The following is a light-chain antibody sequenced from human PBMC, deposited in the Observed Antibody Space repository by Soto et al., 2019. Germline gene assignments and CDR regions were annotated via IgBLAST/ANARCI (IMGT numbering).Light chain of an antibody. Sequence: QSVLIQPPSVSGAPGQRVTISCTGSSSNIGAGYDVHWYQQLPGTAPKLLIYGNSNRPSGVPDRFSGSKSGTSASLAITGLQAEDEADYYCQSYDSSLSGSRVFGGGTQLTVL. J-gene: IGLJ2*01. CDR3: QSYDSSLSGSRV. V-gene: IGLV1-40*01. CDR2: GNS. CDR1: SSNIGAGYD.